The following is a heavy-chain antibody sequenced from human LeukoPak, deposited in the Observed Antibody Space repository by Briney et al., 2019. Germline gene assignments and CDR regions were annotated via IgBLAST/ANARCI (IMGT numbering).Heavy chain of an antibody. CDR2: IYHSGSI. CDR1: DDSMSSGGYS. D-gene: IGHD2-21*02. CDR3: ASVTGLINPAYYFAY. V-gene: IGHV4-30-2*01. Sequence: SQTLSLTCAVSDDSMSSGGYSWGWLRQPPGKGLEWIGYIYHSGSIYYNPSLKSRVTMSIDRSKNPFSLKLSSVTAADTAVYYCASVTGLINPAYYFAYWGQGTLVTVYS. J-gene: IGHJ4*02.